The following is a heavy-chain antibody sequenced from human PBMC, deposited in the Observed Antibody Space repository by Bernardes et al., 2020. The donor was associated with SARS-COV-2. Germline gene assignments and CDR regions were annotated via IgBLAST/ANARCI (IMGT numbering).Heavy chain of an antibody. J-gene: IGHJ6*02. V-gene: IGHV3-74*01. CDR1: GFTFSSYW. CDR3: AREFSRITLFGIVNYYGMDV. CDR2: INSDGSTT. D-gene: IGHD3-3*01. Sequence: GSLRLSCAASGFTFSSYWMHWVRQAPGKGLVWVSRINSDGSTTIYADSVKGRFTISRDNAKNTLYLQMNSLRAEDTAVYYCAREFSRITLFGIVNYYGMDVWGQGTTVTVSS.